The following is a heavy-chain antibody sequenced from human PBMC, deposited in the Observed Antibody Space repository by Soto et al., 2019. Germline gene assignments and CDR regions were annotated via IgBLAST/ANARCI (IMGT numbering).Heavy chain of an antibody. J-gene: IGHJ6*03. D-gene: IGHD3-3*01. CDR2: IYYSGST. CDR3: ARGITIFGSDYYYYMDV. Sequence: PSETLSLTCTVSGGSVSSGSYYWSWIRQPPGKGLERIGYIYYSGSTYYNPSLKSRVTISVDTSKNQFSMKLSSVTAADTAVYYCARGITIFGSDYYYYMDVWGKGTTVTVSS. CDR1: GGSVSSGSYY. V-gene: IGHV4-39*01.